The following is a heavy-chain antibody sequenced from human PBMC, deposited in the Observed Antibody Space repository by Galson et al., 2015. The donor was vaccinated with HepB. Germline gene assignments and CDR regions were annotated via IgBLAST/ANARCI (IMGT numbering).Heavy chain of an antibody. J-gene: IGHJ4*02. D-gene: IGHD6-6*01. CDR3: ARDLGQLVPHRRFGY. V-gene: IGHV1-18*01. Sequence: SVKVSCKASGYTFTSYGISWVRQAPGQGLEWMGWISAYNGNTNYAQKLQGRVTMTTDTSTSTAYMELRSLRSDDTAVYYCARDLGQLVPHRRFGYWGQGTLVTVSS. CDR1: GYTFTSYG. CDR2: ISAYNGNT.